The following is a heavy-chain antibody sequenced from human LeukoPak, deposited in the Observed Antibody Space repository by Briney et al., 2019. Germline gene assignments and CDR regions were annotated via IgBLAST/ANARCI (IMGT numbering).Heavy chain of an antibody. V-gene: IGHV3-7*01. J-gene: IGHJ6*02. Sequence: GGSLRLSCAASGFTFSSYWMSWVRQAPGKGLEWVANIKQDGSEKYYVDSVKGRFTISRDNAKNSLYLQMNSLRAEDTAVYYCASYYDILTGYRVPTMDVWGQGTTVTVSS. D-gene: IGHD3-9*01. CDR2: IKQDGSEK. CDR3: ASYYDILTGYRVPTMDV. CDR1: GFTFSSYW.